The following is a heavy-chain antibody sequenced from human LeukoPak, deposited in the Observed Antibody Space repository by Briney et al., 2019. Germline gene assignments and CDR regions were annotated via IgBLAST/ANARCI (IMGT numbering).Heavy chain of an antibody. D-gene: IGHD2-21*01. CDR1: GFTFSSYA. J-gene: IGHJ6*02. CDR2: ISSNGGST. V-gene: IGHV3-64*01. CDR3: ARGTLAYCGGDCSGMDV. Sequence: GGSLGLSCAASGFTFSSYAMHWVRQAPGKGLEYVSAISSNGGSTYYANSVKGRFTISRDNSKNTLYLQMGSLRAEDMAVYYCARGTLAYCGGDCSGMDVWGQGTTVTVSS.